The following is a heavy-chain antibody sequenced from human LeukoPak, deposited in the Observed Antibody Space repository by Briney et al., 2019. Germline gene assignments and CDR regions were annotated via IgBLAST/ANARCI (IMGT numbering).Heavy chain of an antibody. D-gene: IGHD4-17*01. V-gene: IGHV3-7*01. CDR1: GFTFSNYW. CDR2: IKEDGSEK. Sequence: PGGSLRLSCAASGFTFSNYWMSWVRQAPGKGLEWVANIKEDGSEKYYVDSVKGRFTISRDNAKNSLYLQMNSLRAEDTAVYYCARNRLRLTPDAFDIWGQGTMVTVSS. CDR3: ARNRLRLTPDAFDI. J-gene: IGHJ3*02.